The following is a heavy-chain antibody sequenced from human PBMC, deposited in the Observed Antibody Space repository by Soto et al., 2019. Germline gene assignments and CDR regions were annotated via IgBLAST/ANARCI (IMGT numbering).Heavy chain of an antibody. V-gene: IGHV3-21*01. CDR3: ARELGIDAFDI. CDR2: ISSSSSYI. CDR1: GFTFSSYS. J-gene: IGHJ3*02. Sequence: GGSLRLSCAASGFTFSSYSMNWVRQAPGKGLEWVSSISSSSSYIYYADSVKGRFTISRDNAKNSLYLQMNSLRAEDTAVYYCARELGIDAFDIWGQGTMVTVSS. D-gene: IGHD7-27*01.